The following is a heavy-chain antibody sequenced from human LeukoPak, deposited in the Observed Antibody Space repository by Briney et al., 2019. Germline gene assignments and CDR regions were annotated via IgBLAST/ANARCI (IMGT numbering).Heavy chain of an antibody. V-gene: IGHV3-23*01. Sequence: GGSLRLSCTTSGFTFKNYAMTGVRHAPGRGLEWVSAIYPHGDPHYADSVKGRFTISRDNSKNSLYMQMETLRAEDTALYYFARAKLGPAGTGAFDIWGPGTVVTVSS. CDR1: GFTFKNYA. J-gene: IGHJ3*02. D-gene: IGHD6-19*01. CDR2: IYPHGDP. CDR3: ARAKLGPAGTGAFDI.